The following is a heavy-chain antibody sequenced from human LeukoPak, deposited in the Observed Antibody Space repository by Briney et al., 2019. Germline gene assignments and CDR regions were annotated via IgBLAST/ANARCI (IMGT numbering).Heavy chain of an antibody. V-gene: IGHV1-18*01. J-gene: IGHJ5*02. Sequence: GASVKVSCKASGYTFTNYGMSWVRQAPGQGLEWGGGVSTYNGNTNYAQKFQGRFTMTTDTSTSTAYMELTGLRSDDTAIYYCARDLGYCTNHVCYRNWFDPWGQGTLVTVPS. CDR3: ARDLGYCTNHVCYRNWFDP. D-gene: IGHD2-8*01. CDR1: GYTFTNYG. CDR2: VSTYNGNT.